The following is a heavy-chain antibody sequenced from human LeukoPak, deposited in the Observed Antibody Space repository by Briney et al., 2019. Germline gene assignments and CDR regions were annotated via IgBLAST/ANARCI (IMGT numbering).Heavy chain of an antibody. CDR3: VRNAATRHNYGMDV. D-gene: IGHD6-13*01. Sequence: PSETLSLTCTVSGGSISYYYWSWIRQPPGKALEWIGHIYHCGSTNYNPSFKSRVTILVDTSKNHFSLYLSSVTDADTAVYYCVRNAATRHNYGMDVWGQGTTVTVSS. V-gene: IGHV4-4*09. CDR1: GGSISYYY. CDR2: IYHCGST. J-gene: IGHJ6*02.